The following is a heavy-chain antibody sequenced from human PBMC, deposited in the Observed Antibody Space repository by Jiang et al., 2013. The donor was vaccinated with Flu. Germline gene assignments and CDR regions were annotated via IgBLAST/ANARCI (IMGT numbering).Heavy chain of an antibody. D-gene: IGHD5-18*01. J-gene: IGHJ4*02. CDR2: FDPKHGET. Sequence: SGAEVKKPGASVKVSCKVSGYTLSKLAMHWVRQAPGKGLEWMGGFDPKHGETIYTQKFQGRVTMTEDTSTDTAYMELISLRSDDTAVYYCTTYNRVDTAMAFDYWGQGTLVTVSS. CDR1: GYTLSKLA. CDR3: TTYNRVDTAMAFDY. V-gene: IGHV1-24*01.